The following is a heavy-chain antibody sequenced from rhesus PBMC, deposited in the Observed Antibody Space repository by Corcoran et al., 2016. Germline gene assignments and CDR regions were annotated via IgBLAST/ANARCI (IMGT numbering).Heavy chain of an antibody. Sequence: QVQLQESGPGLVKPSETLSLTCAVSGGSFSSYWLSWILQPPGKGLEWIGEIKGNSGSTNYNPSLKSRVTISKDASKNQFSLKLSSVTAADTAVYYCARSGAVIVVSTVDYWGQGVLVTVSS. D-gene: IGHD2-39*01. CDR3: ARSGAVIVVSTVDY. CDR1: GGSFSSYW. V-gene: IGHV4-80*01. CDR2: IKGNSGST. J-gene: IGHJ4*01.